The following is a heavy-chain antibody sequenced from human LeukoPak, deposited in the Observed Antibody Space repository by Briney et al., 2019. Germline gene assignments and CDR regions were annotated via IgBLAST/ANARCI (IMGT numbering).Heavy chain of an antibody. V-gene: IGHV4-4*02. D-gene: IGHD5-18*01. J-gene: IGHJ4*02. CDR3: ARNMVTGDYFDY. Sequence: SSETLSLTCAVSGGSVSHSNWWTWVRQSPGKGLEWIGEVHPSEGTNYNPSLKSRVTISVDTSKNQSSLKLSSVTAADTAVYYCARNMVTGDYFDYWGQGTLVTVSS. CDR2: VHPSEGT. CDR1: GGSVSHSNW.